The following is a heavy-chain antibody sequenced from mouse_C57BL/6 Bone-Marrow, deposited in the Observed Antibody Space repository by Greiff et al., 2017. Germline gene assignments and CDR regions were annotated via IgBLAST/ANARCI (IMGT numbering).Heavy chain of an antibody. V-gene: IGHV5-6*01. CDR1: GFTFSSYG. D-gene: IGHD2-13*01. CDR3: ARFDCWFFDV. CDR2: ISSGGSYT. J-gene: IGHJ1*03. Sequence: EVQGVESGGDLVKPGGSLKLSCAASGFTFSSYGMSWVRQTPDKRLEWVATISSGGSYTYYPDSVKGRFTISRDNAKNTLYLQVSSLESEDTAMYYCARFDCWFFDVWGTGTTDTVSS.